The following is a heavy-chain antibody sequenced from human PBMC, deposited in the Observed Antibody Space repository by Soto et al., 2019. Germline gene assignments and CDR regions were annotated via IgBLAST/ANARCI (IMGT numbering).Heavy chain of an antibody. CDR1: GGSISSYY. D-gene: IGHD6-19*01. V-gene: IGHV4-59*01. J-gene: IGHJ6*03. CDR2: IYYSGST. Sequence: QVQLQESGPGLVKPSETLSLTCTVSGGSISSYYWSWIRQPPGKGLEWIGYIYYSGSTNYNPSLKSRVTISLDTSKNQFSLKLSSVTAADTAVYYCAREDSSGWYPDRGLYYYYYYMDVWGKGTTVTVSS. CDR3: AREDSSGWYPDRGLYYYYYYMDV.